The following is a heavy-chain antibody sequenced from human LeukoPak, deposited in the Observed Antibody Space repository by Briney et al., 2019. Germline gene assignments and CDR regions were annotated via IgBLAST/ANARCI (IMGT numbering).Heavy chain of an antibody. J-gene: IGHJ3*02. V-gene: IGHV5-51*01. D-gene: IGHD1-26*01. Sequence: PGESLKISCKGSGYSFTSYWIGWVRQMPGKGLEWMGIIYPDDSESRYSPSLQGQVTISVDKSISTAYLQWSSLKASDTAMYYCARHRIPGAHDAFDIWGQGTMVTVSS. CDR1: GYSFTSYW. CDR2: IYPDDSES. CDR3: ARHRIPGAHDAFDI.